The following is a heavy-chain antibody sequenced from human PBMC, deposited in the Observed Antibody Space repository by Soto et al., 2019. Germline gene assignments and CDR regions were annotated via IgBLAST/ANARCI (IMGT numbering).Heavy chain of an antibody. V-gene: IGHV3-21*01. Sequence: GGSLRLSCAASGFTFSSYSMNWVRQAPGKGLEWVSSISSSSSYIYYADSVKGRFTISRDNAKNSLYLQMNSLRAEDTAVYYCARVSCSSTSCYSFDYWGQGTLVTV. CDR2: ISSSSSYI. CDR3: ARVSCSSTSCYSFDY. CDR1: GFTFSSYS. J-gene: IGHJ4*02. D-gene: IGHD2-2*01.